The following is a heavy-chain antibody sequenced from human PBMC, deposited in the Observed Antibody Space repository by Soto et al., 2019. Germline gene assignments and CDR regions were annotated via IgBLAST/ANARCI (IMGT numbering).Heavy chain of an antibody. CDR3: AKDRGRGSPVSGGLDV. V-gene: IGHV3-21*01. CDR1: GFTFSHYS. Sequence: EVQLVESGGGLVKPGGSLRLSCAASGFTFSHYSMNWVRQAPGKGLEWVAFVSSTSSYIYYAGSVKGRFTISRDNATNSLFLQMSTLRAEDTAVYYCAKDRGRGSPVSGGLDVWGQGTTVTVSS. D-gene: IGHD3-10*01. CDR2: VSSTSSYI. J-gene: IGHJ6*02.